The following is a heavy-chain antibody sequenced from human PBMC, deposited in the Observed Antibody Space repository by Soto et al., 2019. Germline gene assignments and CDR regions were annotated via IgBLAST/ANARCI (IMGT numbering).Heavy chain of an antibody. CDR3: ARDPPPPDY. V-gene: IGHV1-18*01. CDR2: ISAYNGNT. Sequence: QVQLVQSGAEVKKPGASVKVSCKASGYTFASYAISWMRQAPGQGLEWMGWISAYNGNTNYAQKLQGRVTMTTDAATSKAYMELRGLRSDDTAVYYCARDPPPPDYLGQGTLGTGSS. J-gene: IGHJ4*02. CDR1: GYTFASYA.